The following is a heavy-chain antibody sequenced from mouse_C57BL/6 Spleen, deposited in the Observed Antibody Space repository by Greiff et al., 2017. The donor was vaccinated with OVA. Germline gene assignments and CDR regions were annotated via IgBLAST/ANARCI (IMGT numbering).Heavy chain of an antibody. CDR3: ARDYDYYAMDC. CDR1: GYSFTGYY. CDR2: INPSTGGT. Sequence: VQLQQSGPELVKPGASVKISCKASGYSFTGYYMNWVKQSPEKSLEWIGEINPSTGGTTYNQKFKAKATLTVDKSSSTAYMQLKSLTSEDSAVYYCARDYDYYAMDCWGQGTSVTVSS. J-gene: IGHJ4*01. V-gene: IGHV1-42*01. D-gene: IGHD1-1*02.